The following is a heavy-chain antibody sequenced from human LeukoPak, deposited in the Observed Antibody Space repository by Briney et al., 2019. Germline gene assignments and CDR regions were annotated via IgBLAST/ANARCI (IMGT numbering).Heavy chain of an antibody. Sequence: LPGGSLRLSCAASGFTFSSYEMNWVRQAPGKGLEWVSYISSSGSTIYYADSVKGRFTISRDNSKNTLYLQMNSLRAEDTAVYYCAKASVLLWFGNDYWGQGTLVTVSS. CDR3: AKASVLLWFGNDY. CDR1: GFTFSSYE. J-gene: IGHJ4*02. CDR2: ISSSGSTI. D-gene: IGHD3-10*01. V-gene: IGHV3-48*03.